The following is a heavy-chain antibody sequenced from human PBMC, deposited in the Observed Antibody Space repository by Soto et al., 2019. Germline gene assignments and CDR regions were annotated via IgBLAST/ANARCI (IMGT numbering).Heavy chain of an antibody. CDR1: GGSISSSSYY. V-gene: IGHV4-39*01. D-gene: IGHD3-10*01. CDR2: FYYGGST. CDR3: ARQVVDGAVTGAGSFDY. Sequence: QVQLQESGPGVVKSSETLSLTCTVSGGSISSSSYYWGWIRQPPGKGLEWIGSFYYGGSTYYYTSLKSRVTISGDTSENQIALKLSSVTAADTAVYYCARQVVDGAVTGAGSFDYWGQGTLVTVSS. J-gene: IGHJ4*02.